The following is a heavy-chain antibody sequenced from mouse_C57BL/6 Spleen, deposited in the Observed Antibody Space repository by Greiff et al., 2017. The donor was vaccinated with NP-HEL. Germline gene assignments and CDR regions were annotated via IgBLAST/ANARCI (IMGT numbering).Heavy chain of an antibody. CDR1: GYTFTDYN. CDR3: ARPLYYYGSSYGFDY. D-gene: IGHD1-1*01. CDR2: INPNNGST. V-gene: IGHV1-22*01. Sequence: VQLQQSGPELVKPGASVKMSCKASGYTFTDYNMHWVKQSHGKSLEWIGYINPNNGSTSYNQKFKGKATLTVNKSSSTAYMELRSLTSEDSAVYYCARPLYYYGSSYGFDYWGQGTTLTVSS. J-gene: IGHJ2*01.